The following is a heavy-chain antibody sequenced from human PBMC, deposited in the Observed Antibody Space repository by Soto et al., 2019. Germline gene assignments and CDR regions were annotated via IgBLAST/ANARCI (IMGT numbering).Heavy chain of an antibody. Sequence: QVQLVQSGAEVKKPGSSVKVSCKASGGTFSSYAISWVRQAPGQGLEWMGGIIPIFGTANYAQKFQGRVTITAEESTSTAYMELSSLRSEDTAVYYCAREEDAQPNNYYYGMDVWGQGTTVTVSS. CDR3: AREEDAQPNNYYYGMDV. V-gene: IGHV1-69*01. CDR2: IIPIFGTA. J-gene: IGHJ6*02. CDR1: GGTFSSYA.